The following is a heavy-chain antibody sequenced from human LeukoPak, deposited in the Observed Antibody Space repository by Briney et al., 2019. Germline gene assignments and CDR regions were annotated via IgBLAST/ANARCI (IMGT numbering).Heavy chain of an antibody. D-gene: IGHD6-13*01. J-gene: IGHJ5*02. Sequence: SETLSLTCTVSGGSISSYYWSWIRQPAGKGLEWIGRIYTSGSTNYNPSLKSRVTMSVDTSKNQFSLKLSSVTAADTAVYYCARDGLGVYSSSWYARANNWFDPWGQGTLVTVSS. CDR1: GGSISSYY. V-gene: IGHV4-4*07. CDR2: IYTSGST. CDR3: ARDGLGVYSSSWYARANNWFDP.